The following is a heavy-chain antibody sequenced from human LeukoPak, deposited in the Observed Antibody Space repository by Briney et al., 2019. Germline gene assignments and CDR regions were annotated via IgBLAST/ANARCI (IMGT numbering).Heavy chain of an antibody. Sequence: SETLSLTCAVYGGSFSGYYWSWIRQPPGKGLEWIGEINHSGSTNYNPSLKSRVTISVDTSKNQFSLKLSSVTAADTAVYYCAREHIVVVTLAYFDYWGQGTLVTVSS. J-gene: IGHJ4*02. CDR2: INHSGST. D-gene: IGHD2-21*02. CDR1: GGSFSGYY. V-gene: IGHV4-34*01. CDR3: AREHIVVVTLAYFDY.